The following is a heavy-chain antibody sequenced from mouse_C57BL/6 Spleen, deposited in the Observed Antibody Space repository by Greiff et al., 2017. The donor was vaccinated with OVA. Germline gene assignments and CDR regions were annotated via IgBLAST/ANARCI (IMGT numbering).Heavy chain of an antibody. CDR2: ISSGGDYI. D-gene: IGHD4-1*01. CDR1: GFTFSSYA. J-gene: IGHJ2*01. CDR3: TRDPGTNYFDY. Sequence: EVQGVESGEGLVKPGGSLKLSCAASGFTFSSYAMSWVRQTPEKRLEWVAYISSGGDYIYYADTVKGRFTISRDNARNTRHLQMSSLKSEYTAMYYCTRDPGTNYFDYWGQGTTLTVSS. V-gene: IGHV5-9-1*02.